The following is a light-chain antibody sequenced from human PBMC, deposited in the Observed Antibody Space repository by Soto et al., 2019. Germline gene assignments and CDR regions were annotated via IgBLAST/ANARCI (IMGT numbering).Light chain of an antibody. J-gene: IGLJ1*01. CDR2: EDN. V-gene: IGLV6-57*03. CDR3: QSYDSSNSYV. CDR1: GGSIASNY. Sequence: NFILTRPHSVSEYPGKTVTISCTRSGGSIASNYVQWYQQRPGSAPTTVIYEDNQRPSGVPDRFSGSIDSSSNSASLTISGLKTEDEADYYCQSYDSSNSYVFGTGTKFTVL.